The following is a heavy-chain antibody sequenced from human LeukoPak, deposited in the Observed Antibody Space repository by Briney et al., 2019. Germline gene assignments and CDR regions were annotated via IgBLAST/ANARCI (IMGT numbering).Heavy chain of an antibody. V-gene: IGHV3-23*01. D-gene: IGHD3-16*01. CDR2: ISGSGGST. CDR1: GFTLSSYA. Sequence: PGGSLRLSCAASGFTLSSYAMSWVRQAPGKGLEWVSAISGSGGSTYYADSVKGRFTISRDNSKNTLYLQMNSLRAEDTAVYYCAKGGGGAIARYQHWGQGTLVTVSS. CDR3: AKGGGGAIARYQH. J-gene: IGHJ1*01.